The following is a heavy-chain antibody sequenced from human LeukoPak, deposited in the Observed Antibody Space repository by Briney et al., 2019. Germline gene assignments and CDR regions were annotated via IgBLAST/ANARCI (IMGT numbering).Heavy chain of an antibody. Sequence: GGSLRLSCAASGFTFSSYAMSWVRQAPGKGLEWVSAISGSGGSTYYADSVKGRFTISRDNSKNTLYLQMNSLRAENTAVYYCAKTLVATWYYYGMDVWGRGTTVTVSS. CDR3: AKTLVATWYYYGMDV. CDR2: ISGSGGST. D-gene: IGHD5-12*01. V-gene: IGHV3-23*01. CDR1: GFTFSSYA. J-gene: IGHJ6*02.